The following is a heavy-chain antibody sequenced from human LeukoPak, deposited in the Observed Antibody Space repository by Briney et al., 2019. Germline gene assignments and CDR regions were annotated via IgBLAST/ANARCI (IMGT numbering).Heavy chain of an antibody. CDR1: GFTFSSYS. Sequence: PGGSLRLSCAASGFTFSSYSMNWVRQAPGKGLEWVSSISSSSSYIYYADSVKGRFTISRDNAKNSLYLQMNSLRAEDTAVYYCAREGSGSSGYFDYWGQGTLVTVSS. V-gene: IGHV3-21*01. CDR3: AREGSGSSGYFDY. D-gene: IGHD6-6*01. J-gene: IGHJ4*02. CDR2: ISSSSSYI.